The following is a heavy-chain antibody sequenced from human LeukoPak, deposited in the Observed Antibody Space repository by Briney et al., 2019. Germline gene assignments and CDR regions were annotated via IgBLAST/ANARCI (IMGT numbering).Heavy chain of an antibody. D-gene: IGHD5-18*01. CDR2: IYTSGST. J-gene: IGHJ4*02. CDR1: GGSISSGSYY. CDR3: ARDRGYSYGIDY. V-gene: IGHV4-61*02. Sequence: PSETLSLTCTVSGGSISSGSYYWSWIRQPAGKGLEWIGRIYTSGSTNYNPSLKSRVTISVDTSKNQFSLKLSSVTAADTAVYYCARDRGYSYGIDYWAREPWSPSPQ.